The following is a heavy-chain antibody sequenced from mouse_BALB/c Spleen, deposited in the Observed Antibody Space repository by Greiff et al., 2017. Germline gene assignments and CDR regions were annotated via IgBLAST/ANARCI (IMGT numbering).Heavy chain of an antibody. D-gene: IGHD2-2*01. CDR1: GYTFTSYW. Sequence: VQLQQSGTVLARPGASVKMSCTASGYTFTSYWMHWVQQRPGQGLEWIGAISPGNSDISYNQKFKGKAKLTAVTSTSTAYMELSSLTNEDSAVYYCTEVYGYDDEYAMDYWGQGTSVTVSA. V-gene: IGHV1-5*01. J-gene: IGHJ4*01. CDR3: TEVYGYDDEYAMDY. CDR2: ISPGNSDI.